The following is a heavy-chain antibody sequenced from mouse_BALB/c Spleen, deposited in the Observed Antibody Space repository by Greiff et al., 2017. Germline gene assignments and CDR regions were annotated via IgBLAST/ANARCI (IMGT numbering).Heavy chain of an antibody. CDR3: ARGQDWFAY. V-gene: IGHV5-6-5*01. J-gene: IGHJ3*01. CDR1: GFTFSSYA. Sequence: EVMLVESGGGLVKPGGSLKLSCAASGFTFSSYAMSWVRQTPEKRLEWVASISSGGSTYYPDIVKGRFTISRDNARNILYLQMSSLRSEDTAMYYCARGQDWFAYWGQGTLVTVSA. CDR2: ISSGGST.